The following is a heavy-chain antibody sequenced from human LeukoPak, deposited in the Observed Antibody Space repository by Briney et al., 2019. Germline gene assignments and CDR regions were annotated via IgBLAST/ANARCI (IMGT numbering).Heavy chain of an antibody. Sequence: GGSLRLSCAASGFTFSSYSMNWVRQAPGKGLEWVSSISSSSSYVYYADSVKGRFTISRDNAKNSLYLQMNSLRAEDTAVYYCARERRYTNNWYSFDYRGQGTLVTVSS. CDR1: GFTFSSYS. D-gene: IGHD6-13*01. V-gene: IGHV3-21*04. CDR2: ISSSSSYV. CDR3: ARERRYTNNWYSFDY. J-gene: IGHJ4*02.